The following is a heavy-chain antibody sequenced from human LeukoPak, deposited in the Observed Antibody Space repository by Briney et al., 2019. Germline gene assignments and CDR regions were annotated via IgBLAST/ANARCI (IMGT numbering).Heavy chain of an antibody. J-gene: IGHJ5*02. CDR3: ARNGYMGYNWFDP. CDR2: IYCSGST. CDR1: GGSISSYY. Sequence: KPSETLSLTCTVSGGSISSYYWSWIRQPPGKGLEWIGYIYCSGSTNYNPSLKSRVTISVDTSKNQFSLKLSSVTAADTAVYYCARNGYMGYNWFDPWGQGTLVTVSS. V-gene: IGHV4-59*08. D-gene: IGHD5-24*01.